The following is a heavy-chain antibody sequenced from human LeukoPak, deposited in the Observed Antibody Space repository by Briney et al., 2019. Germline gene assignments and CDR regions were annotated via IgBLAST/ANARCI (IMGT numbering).Heavy chain of an antibody. CDR3: ARAPSRIVVVVAATPGGFDY. CDR2: INSDGSST. V-gene: IGHV3-74*01. CDR1: GFTFSSYW. Sequence: TGGSLRLSCAASGFTFSSYWMHWVRQAPGKGLVWVSRINSDGSSTSYAGSVKGRFTISRDNAKNTLYLQMNSLRAEDTAVYYCARAPSRIVVVVAATPGGFDYWGQGTLVTVSS. D-gene: IGHD2-15*01. J-gene: IGHJ4*02.